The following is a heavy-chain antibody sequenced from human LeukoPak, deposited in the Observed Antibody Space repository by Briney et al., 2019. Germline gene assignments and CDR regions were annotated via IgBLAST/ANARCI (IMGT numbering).Heavy chain of an antibody. J-gene: IGHJ6*02. V-gene: IGHV1-2*02. Sequence: ASVKVSCKASGYTFTGYYMHWVRQAPGQGLEWVGWINPNSGGTNYAQKFQGRVTMTRDTSISTAYMELSRLRSDDTAVYYCARSAGYCSSTSCYSNYYYGMDVWGQGTTVTVSS. D-gene: IGHD2-2*02. CDR2: INPNSGGT. CDR1: GYTFTGYY. CDR3: ARSAGYCSSTSCYSNYYYGMDV.